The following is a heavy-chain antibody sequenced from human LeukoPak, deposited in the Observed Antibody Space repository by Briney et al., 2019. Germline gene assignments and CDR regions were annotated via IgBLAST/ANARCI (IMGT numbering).Heavy chain of an antibody. V-gene: IGHV4-34*01. CDR2: INHSGST. D-gene: IGHD3-10*01. J-gene: IGHJ4*02. Sequence: SETLSLTCAVYGGSFSGYYWSWIRQPPGKGLEWIGEINHSGSTNYNPSLKSRVTISVDTSKNQFSLKLSSVTAADTAVYYCARRGFGENFDYWGQGTLVTVSS. CDR3: ARRGFGENFDY. CDR1: GGSFSGYY.